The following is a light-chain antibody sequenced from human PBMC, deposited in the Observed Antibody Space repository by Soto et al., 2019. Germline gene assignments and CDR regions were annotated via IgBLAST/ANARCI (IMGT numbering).Light chain of an antibody. Sequence: HSALTQPASVSGSPGQSITISCTGTSSDVGGYNFVSWYQQHPDKAPKLMIYDVTNRPSGVSNRFSGSKSGNTASLTISGLQAEDEADYYCSSYTSINTYVFGTGTKVTVL. CDR2: DVT. V-gene: IGLV2-14*01. CDR1: SSDVGGYNF. J-gene: IGLJ1*01. CDR3: SSYTSINTYV.